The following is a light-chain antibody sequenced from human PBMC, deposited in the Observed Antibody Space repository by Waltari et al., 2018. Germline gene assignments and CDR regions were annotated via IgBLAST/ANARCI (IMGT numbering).Light chain of an antibody. J-gene: IGKJ1*01. V-gene: IGKV3-15*01. Sequence: EIVMTQSPATLSVSPGERAPLSCRASQSVSSNLAWYQQKPGQAPRLLIYGASTRATGIPARFSGSGSGTEFTLTISSLQSEDFALYYCQQHNNWPPTFGQGTKVEIK. CDR2: GAS. CDR1: QSVSSN. CDR3: QQHNNWPPT.